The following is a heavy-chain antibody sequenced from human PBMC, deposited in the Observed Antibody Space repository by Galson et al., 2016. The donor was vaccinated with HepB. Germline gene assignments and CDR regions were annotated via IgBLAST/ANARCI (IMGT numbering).Heavy chain of an antibody. J-gene: IGHJ4*02. Sequence: SLRLSCAASGSGPGFGFSSYWMSWVRQGPGKGLEWVAFIKEDGSEKYYVDSVKGRFTISRDNAKNSLFLQMNSLRAEDTAVYYCARVRGTLHRGAGGKFDYWGQGIPVTVSS. V-gene: IGHV3-7*03. CDR1: GSGPGFGFSSYW. CDR2: IKEDGSEK. D-gene: IGHD3-10*01. CDR3: ARVRGTLHRGAGGKFDY.